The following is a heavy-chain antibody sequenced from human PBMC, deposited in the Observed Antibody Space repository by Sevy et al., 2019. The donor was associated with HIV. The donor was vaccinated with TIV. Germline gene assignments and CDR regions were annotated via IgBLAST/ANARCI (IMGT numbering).Heavy chain of an antibody. V-gene: IGHV4-39*01. CDR1: GDSISSSNYY. CDR2: ICNSGTT. D-gene: IGHD6-13*01. Sequence: SETLSLTCTVSGDSISSSNYYWGWIRQPPGKGLEWIGSICNSGTTYYNPSLESRLTLSVDTSKNQFSLKLRFVTAADTAVYYCARLGSTTLYLSGYWGQGTLVTVSS. CDR3: ARLGSTTLYLSGY. J-gene: IGHJ4*02.